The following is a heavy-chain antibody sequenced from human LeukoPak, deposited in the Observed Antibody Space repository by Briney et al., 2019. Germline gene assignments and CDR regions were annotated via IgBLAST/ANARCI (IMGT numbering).Heavy chain of an antibody. D-gene: IGHD3-16*01. Sequence: GGSLRLSCAVSGFTFSSFWMHWVRQVPGKGLVWVSRINSDGSSTNYADFVKGRFTISRDNAKNTLYLQMHSLRADDTAVYFCVRHGATATDYWGQGTLVTVPS. CDR3: VRHGATATDY. V-gene: IGHV3-74*01. CDR1: GFTFSSFW. J-gene: IGHJ4*02. CDR2: INSDGSST.